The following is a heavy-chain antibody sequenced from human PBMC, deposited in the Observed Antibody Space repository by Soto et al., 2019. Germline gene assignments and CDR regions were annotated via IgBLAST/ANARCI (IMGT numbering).Heavy chain of an antibody. V-gene: IGHV1-18*01. J-gene: IGHJ6*02. CDR2: INTYHGNT. CDR1: GYTFTNYG. D-gene: IGHD6-13*01. CDR3: ARSPGYSASWGYFYYGMKI. Sequence: QVQLVQSGAELKKPGASVKVSCKASGYTFTNYGISWVRQPPGQGLEWMGWINTYHGNTKYAQKRQGRVTMTKDTSTSTAYMELTSLRSDDTAVYYCARSPGYSASWGYFYYGMKIWGQGTTVIVSS.